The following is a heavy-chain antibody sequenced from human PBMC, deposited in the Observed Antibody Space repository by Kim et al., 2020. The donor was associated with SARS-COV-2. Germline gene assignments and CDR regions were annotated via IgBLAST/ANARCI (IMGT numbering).Heavy chain of an antibody. V-gene: IGHV3-15*01. CDR1: GFTFSNAW. CDR3: TTDPSPGPYYGMDV. J-gene: IGHJ6*02. CDR2: IKSKTDGGTT. Sequence: GGSLRLSCAASGFTFSNAWMSWVRQAPGKGLEWVGRIKSKTDGGTTDYAAPVKGRFTISRDDSKNTLYLQMNSLKTEDTAVYYCTTDPSPGPYYGMDVWGQGTTVTVSS.